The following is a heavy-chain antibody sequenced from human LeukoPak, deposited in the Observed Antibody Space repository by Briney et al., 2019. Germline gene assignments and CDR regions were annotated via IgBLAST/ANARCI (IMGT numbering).Heavy chain of an antibody. D-gene: IGHD3-10*01. Sequence: SQTLSLTCTVSGGSISSGDYYWNWIRQLPGKGLEWIGYIYYSGSTYYNPSLKSRVTLSVDTSKNQFSLKLNSVTAADTAVYYCARDPSVRGLLIAFDIWGQGTVVTVSS. V-gene: IGHV4-31*03. CDR1: GGSISSGDYY. CDR2: IYYSGST. J-gene: IGHJ3*02. CDR3: ARDPSVRGLLIAFDI.